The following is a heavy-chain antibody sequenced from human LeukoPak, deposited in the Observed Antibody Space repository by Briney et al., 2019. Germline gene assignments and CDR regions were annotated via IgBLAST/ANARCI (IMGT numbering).Heavy chain of an antibody. CDR3: ASRFGGEDHGVLDP. Sequence: ASVKVSCKASGYTFTSYDTNWVRQATGQGLEWMGRINPNSGGTNYAQKFQGRVTMTRDTSISTAYMELSRLRSDDTAVYYCASRFGGEDHGVLDPWGQGTLVTVSS. CDR2: INPNSGGT. CDR1: GYTFTSYD. D-gene: IGHD2-15*01. V-gene: IGHV1-2*06. J-gene: IGHJ5*02.